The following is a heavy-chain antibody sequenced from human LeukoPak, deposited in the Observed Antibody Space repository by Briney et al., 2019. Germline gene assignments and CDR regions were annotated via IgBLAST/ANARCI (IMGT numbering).Heavy chain of an antibody. Sequence: GASVKVSCKASEGTFSSYAISLVRQAPGQGLEWMGRIIPILGIANYAQKFQGRVTITADKSTSTAYMELSSLRSEDTAVYYCARDHYYDSSGYTNAFDYWGQGTLVTVSS. CDR1: EGTFSSYA. CDR2: IIPILGIA. D-gene: IGHD3-22*01. J-gene: IGHJ4*02. CDR3: ARDHYYDSSGYTNAFDY. V-gene: IGHV1-69*04.